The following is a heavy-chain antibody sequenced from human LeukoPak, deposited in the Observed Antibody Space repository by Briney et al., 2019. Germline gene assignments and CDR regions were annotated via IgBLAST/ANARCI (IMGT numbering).Heavy chain of an antibody. Sequence: PGGSLRLSCAASGFTFSSYGMHWVRQAPGKGLEWVAFIRYDGSNKYYADSVKGRFTISRDNSKNTLYLQMNSLRAEDTAVYYCAKDAAAGTRPYYSDYWGQGTLVTVSS. CDR1: GFTFSSYG. D-gene: IGHD6-13*01. J-gene: IGHJ4*02. CDR3: AKDAAAGTRPYYSDY. CDR2: IRYDGSNK. V-gene: IGHV3-30*02.